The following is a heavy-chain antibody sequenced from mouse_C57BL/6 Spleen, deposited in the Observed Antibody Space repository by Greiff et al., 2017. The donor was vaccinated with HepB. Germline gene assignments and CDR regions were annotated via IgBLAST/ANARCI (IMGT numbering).Heavy chain of an antibody. CDR3: ARHATTVVATGFDY. CDR2: ISSGGSYT. Sequence: EVMLVESGGDLVKPGGSLKLSCAASGFTFSSYGMSWVRQTPDKRLEWVATISSGGSYTYYPDSVKGRFTISRDNAKNTLYLQMISLKSEDTAMYYCARHATTVVATGFDYWGQGTTLTVSS. J-gene: IGHJ2*01. V-gene: IGHV5-6*01. D-gene: IGHD1-1*01. CDR1: GFTFSSYG.